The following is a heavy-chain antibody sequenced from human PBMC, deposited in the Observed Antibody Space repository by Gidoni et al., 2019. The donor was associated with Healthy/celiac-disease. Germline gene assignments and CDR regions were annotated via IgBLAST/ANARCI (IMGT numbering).Heavy chain of an antibody. J-gene: IGHJ4*02. CDR2: ISSSSSTI. D-gene: IGHD3-22*01. CDR3: ARVGESSGYSDY. V-gene: IGHV3-48*02. Sequence: EVQLVESVGGLVQPGGSLRLSCAACGFTFSSYSLNWVRQAPGKGLEWFSYISSSSSTIYYADSVKGRFTISRDNAKNSLNLQMNSLRDEDTAVYYCARVGESSGYSDYWGQGTLVTVSS. CDR1: GFTFSSYS.